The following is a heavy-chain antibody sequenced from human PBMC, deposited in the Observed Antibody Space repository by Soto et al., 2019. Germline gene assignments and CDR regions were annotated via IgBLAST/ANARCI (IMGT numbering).Heavy chain of an antibody. D-gene: IGHD4-17*01. V-gene: IGHV3-74*01. CDR3: AKDSAVTTVGYYYYVMDV. Sequence: PGGFLRLSCAASGFTFITYWMHWVRQVPGEGLVWVSRISPDETSTSYYADSVKGRFTISRDNSKNTLYLQMNSLRAEDTAVYYFAKDSAVTTVGYYYYVMDVWGQGTTVTVSS. CDR2: ISPDETST. J-gene: IGHJ6*02. CDR1: GFTFITYW.